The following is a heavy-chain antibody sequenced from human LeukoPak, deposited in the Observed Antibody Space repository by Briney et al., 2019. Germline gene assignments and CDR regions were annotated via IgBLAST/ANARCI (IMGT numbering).Heavy chain of an antibody. V-gene: IGHV4-4*07. D-gene: IGHD5-12*01. J-gene: IGHJ4*02. CDR2: TYPSGST. Sequence: SETLSLTCTVSGGSTNTYCWSWIRQPAEKGLEWIGRTYPSGSTYYNPSLKSRVTISIDKSKNQFSLRLTSVTAADTAVYYCARDRSGYGEYYFDYWGQGSLVTVSS. CDR3: ARDRSGYGEYYFDY. CDR1: GGSTNTYC.